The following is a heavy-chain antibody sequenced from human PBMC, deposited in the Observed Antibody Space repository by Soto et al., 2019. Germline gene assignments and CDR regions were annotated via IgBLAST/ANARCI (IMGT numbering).Heavy chain of an antibody. V-gene: IGHV3-49*05. CDR3: TRGMYTAYETAPLFFDF. D-gene: IGHD5-12*01. CDR2: SRSKGYGGTT. CDR1: GFTFGAYA. Sequence: KTVGSLRLSCTTSGFTFGAYALSWFRQAPGKGLEWVGFSRSKGYGGTTEFAASVRGRFTISRDDSNSIAYLQMNSLKTEDTAVYYCTRGMYTAYETAPLFFDFWGQGTLVTVSS. J-gene: IGHJ4*02.